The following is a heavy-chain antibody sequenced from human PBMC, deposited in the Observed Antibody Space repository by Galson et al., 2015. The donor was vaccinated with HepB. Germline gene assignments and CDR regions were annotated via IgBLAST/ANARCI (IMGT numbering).Heavy chain of an antibody. V-gene: IGHV1-3*01. Sequence: SVKVSCKASGYTFTSYAMHWVRQAPGQRLEWMGWINAGNGNTKYSQKFQGRVTITRDTSASTAYMELSSLRSEDTAVYYCARGRGGYCSSTSCPRYYFDYWGQGTLVTVSS. CDR2: INAGNGNT. D-gene: IGHD2-2*03. CDR3: ARGRGGYCSSTSCPRYYFDY. CDR1: GYTFTSYA. J-gene: IGHJ4*02.